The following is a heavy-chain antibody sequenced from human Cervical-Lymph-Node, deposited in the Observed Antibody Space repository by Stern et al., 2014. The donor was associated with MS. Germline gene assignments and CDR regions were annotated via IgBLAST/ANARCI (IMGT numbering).Heavy chain of an antibody. J-gene: IGHJ2*01. D-gene: IGHD2-8*01. CDR1: GYTFTSYG. CDR2: ISPYNGNT. CDR3: ARDPMTYAITDWYFDL. V-gene: IGHV1-18*01. Sequence: QVQLVQSGSEVQMPGASVTVSCKASGYTFTSYGIRWVRQAPGQRLEWMGWISPYNGNTNAAKRFRDRITMTTDTSTSTAYMELTNLRSDDTAVYYCARDPMTYAITDWYFDLWGRGTLVTVSS.